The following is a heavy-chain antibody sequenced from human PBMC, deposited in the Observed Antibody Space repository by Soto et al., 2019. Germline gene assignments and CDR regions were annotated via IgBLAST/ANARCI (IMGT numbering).Heavy chain of an antibody. CDR2: LGAARDP. V-gene: IGHV3-13*05. CDR3: ARAYLGRLPRRADYYYAMDV. Sequence: EVQLVESGGGSVQPGESLRLSCAASGFSFRDYDMHWVRQRTGKGLEWVSALGAARDPYYVGSVKGRFSVSRDNAKNSLFLQMNNLRVDDTAVYFCARAYLGRLPRRADYYYAMDVWGRGTTVTVSS. J-gene: IGHJ6*02. D-gene: IGHD1-26*01. CDR1: GFSFRDYD.